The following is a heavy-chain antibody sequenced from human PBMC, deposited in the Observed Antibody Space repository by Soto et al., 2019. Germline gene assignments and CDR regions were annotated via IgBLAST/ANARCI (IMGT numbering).Heavy chain of an antibody. CDR2: IIPISGTA. V-gene: IGHV1-69*01. Sequence: QVQLVQSGAEVKKPGSSVKVSCKASGGTFSSYAISWVRQAPGQGLEWMGGIIPISGTANYAQKFQGRVTITADEYTSTAYMEQSSLRSEDKAVYYCARSQGSSTSLEIYYYYYYGMDVWGQGTTVTVSS. CDR3: ARSQGSSTSLEIYYYYYYGMDV. D-gene: IGHD2-2*01. J-gene: IGHJ6*02. CDR1: GGTFSSYA.